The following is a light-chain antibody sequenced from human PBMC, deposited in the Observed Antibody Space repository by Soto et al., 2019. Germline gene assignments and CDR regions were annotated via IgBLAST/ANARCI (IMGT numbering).Light chain of an antibody. CDR2: EVS. J-gene: IGLJ3*02. Sequence: QSALTQPASVSGSPGQSITISCTGTSSDVGGYNYVSWYQQHPGKAPKLMIYEVSNRPSGVSNRFSGSKSGNTASLTISGLQAEDEADYYCSSYTSSSTGVWVFGGGTKLTVL. CDR3: SSYTSSSTGVWV. CDR1: SSDVGGYNY. V-gene: IGLV2-14*01.